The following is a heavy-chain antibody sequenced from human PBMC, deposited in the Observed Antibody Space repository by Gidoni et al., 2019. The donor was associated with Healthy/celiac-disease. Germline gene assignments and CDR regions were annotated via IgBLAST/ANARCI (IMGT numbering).Heavy chain of an antibody. Sequence: QVQLVQSGAEVKKPGSSVKVSCTASGGTFSSYAISWVRQAPGQGLEWMGGRIPIFGTANYAQKLQVRVTITADESTSTAYMELSSLRSEDTAVYYCARYRGDIVATGGYYYYYYMDVWGKGTTVTVSS. CDR3: ARYRGDIVATGGYYYYYYMDV. D-gene: IGHD2-15*01. CDR2: RIPIFGTA. V-gene: IGHV1-69*01. J-gene: IGHJ6*03. CDR1: GGTFSSYA.